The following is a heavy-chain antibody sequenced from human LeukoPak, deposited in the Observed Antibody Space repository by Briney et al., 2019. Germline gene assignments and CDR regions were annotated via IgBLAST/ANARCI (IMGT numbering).Heavy chain of an antibody. CDR2: ISYDGSNK. J-gene: IGHJ4*02. Sequence: QPGGSLRLSCAASGFTFSSYAMRWVRQAPGKGLEWVAVISYDGSNKYYADSVKGRFTISRDNSKNTLYLQMNSLRAEDTAVYYCARAGGDTSGYYPNWGQGTLVTVSS. CDR3: ARAGGDTSGYYPN. D-gene: IGHD3-22*01. V-gene: IGHV3-30-3*01. CDR1: GFTFSSYA.